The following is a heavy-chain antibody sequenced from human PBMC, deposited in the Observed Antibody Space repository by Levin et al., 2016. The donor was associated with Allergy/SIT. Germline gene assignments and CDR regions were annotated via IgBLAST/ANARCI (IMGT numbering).Heavy chain of an antibody. Sequence: SETLSLTCTVSGGSISSSSYYWGWIRQPPGKGLEWIGEINHSGSTNYNPSLKSRVTISVDTSKNQFSLKLSSVTAADTAVYYCARRRYFDLWGRGTLVTVSS. J-gene: IGHJ2*01. CDR3: ARRRYFDL. CDR2: INHSGST. CDR1: GGSISSSSYY. V-gene: IGHV4-39*07.